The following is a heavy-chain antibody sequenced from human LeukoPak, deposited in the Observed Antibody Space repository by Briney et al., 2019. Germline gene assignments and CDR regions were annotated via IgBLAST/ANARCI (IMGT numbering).Heavy chain of an antibody. V-gene: IGHV4-59*01. CDR3: ARAVRGSYYYYYGMDV. CDR2: IYYSGST. CDR1: GGSISSYY. J-gene: IGHJ6*02. D-gene: IGHD3-10*01. Sequence: PSETLSLTCTVSGGSISSYYWSWIRQPPGKGLEWIGYIYYSGSTNYNPSLKSRATISVDTSKNQFSLKLSSVTAADTAVYYCARAVRGSYYYYYGMDVWGQGTTVTVSS.